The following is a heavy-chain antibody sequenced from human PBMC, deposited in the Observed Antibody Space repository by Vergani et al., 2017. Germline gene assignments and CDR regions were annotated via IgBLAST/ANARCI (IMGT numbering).Heavy chain of an antibody. Sequence: QVQLVESGGGVVQPGGSLRLSCAASGFTFNSYGMHWVRQAPGKGLEWVASIRSDESRRYYGDSMEGPFTISRDNAKNSLYLQMNSLRAEDTAVYYCARGAYCSGGSCYGPIHNWFDPWGQGTLVTVSS. CDR3: ARGAYCSGGSCYGPIHNWFDP. D-gene: IGHD2-15*01. V-gene: IGHV3-30*02. J-gene: IGHJ5*02. CDR2: IRSDESRR. CDR1: GFTFNSYG.